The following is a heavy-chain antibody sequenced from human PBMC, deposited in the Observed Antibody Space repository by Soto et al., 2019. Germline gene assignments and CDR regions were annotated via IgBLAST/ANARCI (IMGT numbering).Heavy chain of an antibody. CDR2: ISSNGGST. V-gene: IGHV3-64*02. CDR1: GFTFSSYA. J-gene: IGHJ4*02. CDR3: ARVGYSSSLDY. D-gene: IGHD6-13*01. Sequence: GGSLRLSCAASGFTFSSYAMHWVRQAPGKGLEYVSAISSNGGSTYYADSVKGRFTISRDNSKNTLYLQMGSLRAEDMAVYYCARVGYSSSLDYWGQGTLVTVSS.